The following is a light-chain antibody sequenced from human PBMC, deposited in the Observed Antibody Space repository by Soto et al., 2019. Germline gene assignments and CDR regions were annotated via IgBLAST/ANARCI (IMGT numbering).Light chain of an antibody. CDR2: GTF. Sequence: EIVLTQSPGTLSMSPGERATLSCRASQSITSSYLAWYQQKPGQAPRLLISGTFSRATGIPDRLSGSGSGTDFTRSIIRLEPEDFAVYYCEQYGSPLWTFGRGSKV. CDR3: EQYGSPLWT. J-gene: IGKJ1*01. V-gene: IGKV3-20*01. CDR1: QSITSSY.